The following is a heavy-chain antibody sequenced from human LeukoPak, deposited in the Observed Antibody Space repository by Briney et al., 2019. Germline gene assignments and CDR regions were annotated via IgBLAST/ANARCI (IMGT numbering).Heavy chain of an antibody. CDR1: GFTFSRYG. Sequence: GGSLRLSCAASGFTFSRYGMYWVRQAPGKGLEWVSTLGGRGVLTYYADSVRGRFTVSRDNSKNTLYLQMNSLRAEDTAVYYCARRDVSGYYALDYWGQGFLVTVSS. D-gene: IGHD3-22*01. V-gene: IGHV3-23*01. CDR2: LGGRGVLT. J-gene: IGHJ4*02. CDR3: ARRDVSGYYALDY.